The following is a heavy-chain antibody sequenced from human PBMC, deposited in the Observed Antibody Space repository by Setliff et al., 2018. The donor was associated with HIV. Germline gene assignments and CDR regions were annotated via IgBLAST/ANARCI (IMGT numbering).Heavy chain of an antibody. V-gene: IGHV3-72*01. CDR1: GFTFSDHY. J-gene: IGHJ3*01. D-gene: IGHD3-3*01. Sequence: GGSLRLSCAVSGFTFSDHYMDWVRRAPGKGLEWVGRTLNKPYTYTTEYAASVKGRFTISTDDSKSSLYLQMNSLSAEDTALYYCARGQTMYGVVIYDAFNVWGHGTMVTVS. CDR3: ARGQTMYGVVIYDAFNV. CDR2: TLNKPYTYTT.